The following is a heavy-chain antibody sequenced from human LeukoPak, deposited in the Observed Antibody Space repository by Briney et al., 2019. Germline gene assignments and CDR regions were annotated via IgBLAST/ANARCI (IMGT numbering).Heavy chain of an antibody. CDR2: VSDSGSTP. D-gene: IGHD1-14*01. J-gene: IGHJ4*02. CDR3: VTGAFNFDY. CDR1: GFTFSNYA. V-gene: IGHV3-23*01. Sequence: GGSLRLSCAASGFTFSNYAMTWIRQAPGMGLEWVSSVSDSGSTPYYAAAVKGRFAISRDNSNNTLYLQMNSLRVEDTAVYFCVTGAFNFDYWGQGTLVTVSS.